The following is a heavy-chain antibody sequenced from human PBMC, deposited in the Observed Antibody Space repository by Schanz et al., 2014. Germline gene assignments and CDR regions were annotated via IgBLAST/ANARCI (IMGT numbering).Heavy chain of an antibody. V-gene: IGHV4-34*03. D-gene: IGHD2-2*01. Sequence: QVQLQQWGAGLLKPSETLPLTRRIVYGGSFSGYSWTWIRQPPGKGLEWIGYISYSGRTYYSPSLKSRLTMSVDTSKNQFSLRLSSVTAADTAIYYCSRGECSSTSCHEVAPPDDWGQGTLVTVSS. J-gene: IGHJ4*02. CDR2: ISYSGRT. CDR1: GGSFSGYS. CDR3: SRGECSSTSCHEVAPPDD.